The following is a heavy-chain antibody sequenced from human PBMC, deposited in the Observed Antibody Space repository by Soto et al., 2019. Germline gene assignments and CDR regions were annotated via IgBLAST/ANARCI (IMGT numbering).Heavy chain of an antibody. V-gene: IGHV3-23*01. Sequence: EVLLLESGGGLVQPGGSLRLSCAASGFTFSNYAMSWVRQAPGKGLEWVSIISGGGGTTYYADSVKGRFTISRDNSKNTVQLQINSLRVEDTAVYYCAKQAGYSSDPFDYWGQGTLVAVSS. CDR1: GFTFSNYA. CDR2: ISGGGGTT. J-gene: IGHJ4*02. D-gene: IGHD6-19*01. CDR3: AKQAGYSSDPFDY.